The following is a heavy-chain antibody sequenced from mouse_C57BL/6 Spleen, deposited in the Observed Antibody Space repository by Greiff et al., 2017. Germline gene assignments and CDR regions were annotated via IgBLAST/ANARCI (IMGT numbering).Heavy chain of an antibody. V-gene: IGHV2-2*01. Sequence: VKLVESGPGLVQPSQSLSITCTVSGFSLTSYGVHWVRQSPGKGLEWLGVIWSGGSTDYNAAFISRLSISKDNSKSQVFFKMNSLQADDTAIYYCARTQFITTVVPYWYFDVWGTGTTVTVSS. D-gene: IGHD1-1*01. CDR1: GFSLTSYG. CDR3: ARTQFITTVVPYWYFDV. J-gene: IGHJ1*03. CDR2: IWSGGST.